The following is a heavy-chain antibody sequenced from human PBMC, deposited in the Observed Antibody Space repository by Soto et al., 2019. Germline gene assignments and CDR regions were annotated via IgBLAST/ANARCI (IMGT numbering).Heavy chain of an antibody. Sequence: GGSLRLSCAASGFTFSSYSMNWVHQAPGKGLEWVSSISSSSSYIYYADSVKGRFTISRDNAKNSLYLQMNSLRAEDTAVYYCARDMESSSSGFDYWGQGTLVTVSS. J-gene: IGHJ4*02. D-gene: IGHD6-6*01. CDR3: ARDMESSSSGFDY. CDR1: GFTFSSYS. CDR2: ISSSSSYI. V-gene: IGHV3-21*01.